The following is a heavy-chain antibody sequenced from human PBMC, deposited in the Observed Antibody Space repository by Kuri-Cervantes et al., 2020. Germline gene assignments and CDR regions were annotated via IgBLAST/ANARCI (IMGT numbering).Heavy chain of an antibody. D-gene: IGHD4-23*01. Sequence: ESLKISCTVSGGSISSSGYYWGWIRQPPGKGLEWIGNIYYTGSTYYNPSLKSRVTISLDTSKNQFSLQLNSVTPEDTAVYYCARDGGNSGDLDYWGQGTLVTVSS. CDR3: ARDGGNSGDLDY. CDR2: IYYTGST. CDR1: GGSISSSGYY. J-gene: IGHJ4*02. V-gene: IGHV4-39*02.